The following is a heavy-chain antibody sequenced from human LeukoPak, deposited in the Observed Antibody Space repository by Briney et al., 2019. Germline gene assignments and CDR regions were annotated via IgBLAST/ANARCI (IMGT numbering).Heavy chain of an antibody. CDR1: GGSISSHY. Sequence: SETLSLTCTVSGGSISSHYWSWIRQPPGKGLEWIGEINHSGSTNYNPSLKSRVTISVDTSKNQFSLKLSSVTAADTAVYYCARALGYCSSTSCGYNWFDPWGQGTLVTVSS. D-gene: IGHD2-2*01. V-gene: IGHV4-34*01. CDR2: INHSGST. CDR3: ARALGYCSSTSCGYNWFDP. J-gene: IGHJ5*02.